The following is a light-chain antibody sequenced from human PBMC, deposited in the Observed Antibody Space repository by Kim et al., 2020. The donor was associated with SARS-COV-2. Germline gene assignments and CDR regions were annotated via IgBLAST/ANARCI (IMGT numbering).Light chain of an antibody. CDR3: QVWDSSIGV. Sequence: SVALGQTARINGGGNSIGNKKVHWYQQKPGQAHILVIYRDTNRPSGIPERFSGSNSGNTATLTISRAQAGDESDYYCQVWDSSIGVFGGGTQLTVL. CDR2: RDT. J-gene: IGLJ2*01. CDR1: SIGNKK. V-gene: IGLV3-9*01.